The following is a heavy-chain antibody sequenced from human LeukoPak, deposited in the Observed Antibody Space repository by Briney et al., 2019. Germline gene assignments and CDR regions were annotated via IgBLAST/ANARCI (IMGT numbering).Heavy chain of an antibody. CDR1: EFTFSDYY. CDR2: ISSSGSTV. J-gene: IGHJ6*03. Sequence: PGGSLRLSCAASEFTFSDYYMSWIRQAPGKGLEWVSYISSSGSTVYYADSVKGRFTISRDNAKNSLYLQMSILRAEDTAVYYCARESYSNYLGYMDVWGKGATVTVSS. CDR3: ARESYSNYLGYMDV. V-gene: IGHV3-11*04. D-gene: IGHD4-11*01.